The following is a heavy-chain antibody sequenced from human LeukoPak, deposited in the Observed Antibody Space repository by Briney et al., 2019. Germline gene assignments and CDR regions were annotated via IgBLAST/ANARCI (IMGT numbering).Heavy chain of an antibody. CDR2: ISSSSSYI. D-gene: IGHD6-19*01. V-gene: IGHV3-21*04. CDR3: AKASVAGTSGGPFDY. Sequence: PGGSLRLSCAASGFTFSSYSMNWVRQAPGKGLEWVSSISSSSSYIYYADSVKGRFTISRDNAKNSLYLQMNSLRAEDTALYYCAKASVAGTSGGPFDYWGQGTLVTVSS. J-gene: IGHJ4*02. CDR1: GFTFSSYS.